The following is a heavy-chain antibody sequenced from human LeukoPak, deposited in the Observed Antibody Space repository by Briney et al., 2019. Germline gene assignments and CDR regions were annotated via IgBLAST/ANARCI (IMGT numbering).Heavy chain of an antibody. CDR1: GYTFFTYG. CDR2: VNTNNGRP. D-gene: IGHD5-24*01. Sequence: GASVNVSCKASGYTFFTYGVCWMRLLPRQGLEWMWMVNTNNGRPTYAQDFTGRFVFSSDTSVSTAYLLIGHLKAQDTATYYCARLVEPFRETLKLDFWGQGSLVTVSS. CDR3: ARLVEPFRETLKLDF. J-gene: IGHJ4*02. V-gene: IGHV7-4-1*01.